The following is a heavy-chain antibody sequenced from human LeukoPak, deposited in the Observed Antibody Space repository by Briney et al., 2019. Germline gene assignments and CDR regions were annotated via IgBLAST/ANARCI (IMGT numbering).Heavy chain of an antibody. CDR2: ISYDGSNK. V-gene: IGHV3-30-3*01. J-gene: IGHJ4*02. Sequence: PGGSLRLSCAASGFTFSSYAMHWVRQAPGKGLEWVAVISYDGSNKYYADSVKGRFTISRDNSKNTLYLQMNSLRAEDTAVYYCAAPSITIFGVVISAPLGYWGQGTLVTVSS. CDR3: AAPSITIFGVVISAPLGY. D-gene: IGHD3-3*01. CDR1: GFTFSSYA.